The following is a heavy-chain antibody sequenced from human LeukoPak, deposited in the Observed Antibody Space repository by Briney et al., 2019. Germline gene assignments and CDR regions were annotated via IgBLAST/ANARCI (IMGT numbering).Heavy chain of an antibody. CDR3: AKSISANYGSGSYYLNPFDY. D-gene: IGHD3-10*01. CDR1: GFTVSSNY. J-gene: IGHJ4*02. V-gene: IGHV3-66*01. CDR2: IYDGGFT. Sequence: GGSLRLSCAASGFTVSSNYMAWVRQAPGKGLEWVSVIYDGGFTDYTDSVKGRFTISRDNSKNTLYLQMNSLRADDTAVYYCAKSISANYGSGSYYLNPFDYWGQGTLVTVSS.